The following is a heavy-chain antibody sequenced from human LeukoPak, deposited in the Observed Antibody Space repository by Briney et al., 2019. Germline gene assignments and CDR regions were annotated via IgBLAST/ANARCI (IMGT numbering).Heavy chain of an antibody. D-gene: IGHD2-8*02. V-gene: IGHV3-30*04. J-gene: IGHJ4*02. CDR2: ISYHARDQ. CDR3: AAQPCSGGVCYLDY. CDR1: GFTFSSYA. Sequence: AGGSLRLSCAASGFTFSSYAMHWVRQAPGKGLEWVTVISYHARDQFYADSVKGRFTVSRDNSKNTLYLQMNSLRAEGSAVYYCAAQPCSGGVCYLDYWGQGTLVTVSS.